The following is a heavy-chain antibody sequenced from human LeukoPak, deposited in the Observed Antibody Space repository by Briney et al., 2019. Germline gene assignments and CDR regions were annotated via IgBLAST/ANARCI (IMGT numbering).Heavy chain of an antibody. CDR3: AKDDFVGVPAKWIDS. Sequence: GGSLRLSCEASGFTFSSYAMSWVRQAPGKGLEWVSVISGSAGTTYYGDSVKGRFTISRDNSKNTLYLQMNSLRAEDTAVYYCAKDDFVGVPAKWIDSWGQGTLVTVSS. J-gene: IGHJ5*01. V-gene: IGHV3-23*01. D-gene: IGHD2-2*01. CDR1: GFTFSSYA. CDR2: ISGSAGTT.